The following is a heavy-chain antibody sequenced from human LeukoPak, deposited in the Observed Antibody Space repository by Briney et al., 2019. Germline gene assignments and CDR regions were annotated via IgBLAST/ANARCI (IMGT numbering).Heavy chain of an antibody. CDR3: AKVESYGFGESSNWFDP. Sequence: GGSLRLSCAASGFTFDDYAMHWVRQAPGKGLEWVSLISGDGDSTYYADSVKGRFTISRDNSKNSLYLQMNSLRTEDTALYYCAKVESYGFGESSNWFDPWGQGTLVTVSS. CDR2: ISGDGDST. D-gene: IGHD3-10*01. CDR1: GFTFDDYA. J-gene: IGHJ5*02. V-gene: IGHV3-43*02.